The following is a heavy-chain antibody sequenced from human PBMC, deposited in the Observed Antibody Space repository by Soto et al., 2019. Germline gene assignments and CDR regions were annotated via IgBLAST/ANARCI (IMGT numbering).Heavy chain of an antibody. J-gene: IGHJ1*01. Sequence: PSETLSLTCGVSGGSVDSDPFSWSWIRQSPGKGLEWIGHIYHSGKTFYNPSLKTRVIISTDRSQNQFSLNLTSVTAADTAVYYCARPNMWYGKILQWGRGTLVTVSS. V-gene: IGHV4-30-2*06. CDR2: IYHSGKT. D-gene: IGHD2-15*01. CDR3: ARPNMWYGKILQ. CDR1: GGSVDSDPFS.